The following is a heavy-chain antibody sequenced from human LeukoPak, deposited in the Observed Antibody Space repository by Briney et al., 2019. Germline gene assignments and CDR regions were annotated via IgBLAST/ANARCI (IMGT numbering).Heavy chain of an antibody. CDR2: FHYSGST. J-gene: IGHJ6*02. CDR1: GGSVSSSSYY. V-gene: IGHV4-39*01. Sequence: SETLSLTCSVSGGSVSSSSYYWGWVRQPPGKGLEWIGSFHYSGSTYHNLSLRSRVTISIDTSKNQFSLKLSSVTAADTAVYCCARQVGRLGTDVWGQGTTVTVSS. CDR3: ARQVGRLGTDV. D-gene: IGHD3-10*01.